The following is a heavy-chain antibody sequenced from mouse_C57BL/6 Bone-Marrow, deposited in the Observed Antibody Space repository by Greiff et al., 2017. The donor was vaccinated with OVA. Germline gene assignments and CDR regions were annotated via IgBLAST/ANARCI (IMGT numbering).Heavy chain of an antibody. V-gene: IGHV1-69*01. CDR2: IDPSDSYT. CDR3: ARGRGLYSLAY. D-gene: IGHD1-1*01. CDR1: GYTFTSYW. J-gene: IGHJ3*01. Sequence: QVQLQQPGAELVMPGASVKLSCKASGYTFTSYWMHWVKQRPGQGLEWIGEIDPSDSYTNYNQKFKGKSTLTVDKSSSTAYMQLSSLTSEDSAVYYCARGRGLYSLAYWGQGTLVTVSA.